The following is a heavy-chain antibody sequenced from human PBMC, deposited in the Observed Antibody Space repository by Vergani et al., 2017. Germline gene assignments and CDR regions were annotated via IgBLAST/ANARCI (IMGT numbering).Heavy chain of an antibody. D-gene: IGHD3-22*01. Sequence: EVQLVESGGGLVKPGGSLRLSCAASGFTFSSYSMNWVRHAPGKGLEWVSSIRSSSSYIYYADSVKGRFTISRDNAKNSLYLQMNSLRAEDTAVYYCARVGDQYYYDRSGSLYNWFDPWGQGTLVTVSS. V-gene: IGHV3-21*01. CDR3: ARVGDQYYYDRSGSLYNWFDP. CDR1: GFTFSSYS. CDR2: IRSSSSYI. J-gene: IGHJ5*02.